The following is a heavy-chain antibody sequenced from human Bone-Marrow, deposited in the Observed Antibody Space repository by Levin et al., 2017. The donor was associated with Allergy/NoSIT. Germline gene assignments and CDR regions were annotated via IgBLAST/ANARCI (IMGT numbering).Heavy chain of an antibody. CDR3: ARGTAGIQLWSY. D-gene: IGHD5-18*01. CDR2: IYYSGST. Sequence: SQTLSLTCTVSGGSISSYYWSWIRQPPGKGLEWIGYIYYSGSTNYNPSLKSRVTISVDTSKNQFSLKLSSVTAADTAVYYCARGTAGIQLWSYWGQGTLVTVSS. J-gene: IGHJ4*02. CDR1: GGSISSYY. V-gene: IGHV4-59*01.